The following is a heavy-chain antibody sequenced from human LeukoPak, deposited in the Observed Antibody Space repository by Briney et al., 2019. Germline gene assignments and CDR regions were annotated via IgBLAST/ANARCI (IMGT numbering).Heavy chain of an antibody. V-gene: IGHV3-23*01. CDR1: GFTFSSYA. J-gene: IGHJ4*02. Sequence: GGSLRLSCAASGFTFSSYAMSWVRQAPEKGLEWVSALSGSGSTTSYADSVKGRFAISRDNSKNTLYLQMNSLRAEGTAVYYCAKTYFGSGSYYSGPNDSWGQGTLVTVSS. D-gene: IGHD3-10*01. CDR2: LSGSGSTT. CDR3: AKTYFGSGSYYSGPNDS.